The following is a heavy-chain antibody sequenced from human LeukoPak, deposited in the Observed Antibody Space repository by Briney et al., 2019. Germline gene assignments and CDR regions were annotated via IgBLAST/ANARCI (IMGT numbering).Heavy chain of an antibody. J-gene: IGHJ4*02. Sequence: GGSLRLSCAASGFTFSSYDMHWVRQATGKGLEWVSAIGTAGDTYYPGSVKGRFTISREDAKNSLYLQMNSLRAGDTAVYYCARSLRYYYDSSGYYYYFDYWGQGTLVTVSS. V-gene: IGHV3-13*01. CDR2: IGTAGDT. CDR1: GFTFSSYD. CDR3: ARSLRYYYDSSGYYYYFDY. D-gene: IGHD3-22*01.